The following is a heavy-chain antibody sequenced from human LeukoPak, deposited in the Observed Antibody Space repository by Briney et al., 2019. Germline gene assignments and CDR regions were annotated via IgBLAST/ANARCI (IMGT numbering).Heavy chain of an antibody. CDR3: ARAEGCSSTSCYEIPFDY. V-gene: IGHV1-18*01. Sequence: GASVKVSCTASGYTFTSYGISWVRQAPGQGLEWMGWISAYNGNTNYAQKLQGRVTMTTDTSTSTAYMELRSLRSDDTAVYYCARAEGCSSTSCYEIPFDYWGQGTLVTVSS. J-gene: IGHJ4*02. D-gene: IGHD2-2*01. CDR1: GYTFTSYG. CDR2: ISAYNGNT.